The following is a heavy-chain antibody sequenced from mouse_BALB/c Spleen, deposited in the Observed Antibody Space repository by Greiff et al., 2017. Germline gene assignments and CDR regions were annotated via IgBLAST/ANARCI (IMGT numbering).Heavy chain of an antibody. CDR1: GYTFTDYN. D-gene: IGHD2-14*01. Sequence: EVQLQQSGPELVKPGASVKISCKASGYTFTDYNMHWVKQSHGKSLEWIGYIYPYNGGTGYNQKFKSKATLTVDNSSSTAYMELRSLTSEDSAVYYCARREVRRPWFAYWGQGTLVTVSA. V-gene: IGHV1S29*02. CDR2: IYPYNGGT. J-gene: IGHJ3*01. CDR3: ARREVRRPWFAY.